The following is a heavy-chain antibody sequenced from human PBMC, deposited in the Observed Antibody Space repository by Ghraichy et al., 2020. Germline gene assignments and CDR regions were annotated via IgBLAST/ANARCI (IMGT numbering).Heavy chain of an antibody. V-gene: IGHV3-33*01. Sequence: GGSLRLSCAASGFTFSSYGMHWVRQAPGKGLEWVAVIWYDGSNKYYADSVKGRFTISRDNSKNTLYLQMNSLRAEDTAVYYCARDHYSSSWYRRGYYYYYYMDVWGKGTTVTVSS. CDR3: ARDHYSSSWYRRGYYYYYYMDV. CDR1: GFTFSSYG. CDR2: IWYDGSNK. D-gene: IGHD6-13*01. J-gene: IGHJ6*03.